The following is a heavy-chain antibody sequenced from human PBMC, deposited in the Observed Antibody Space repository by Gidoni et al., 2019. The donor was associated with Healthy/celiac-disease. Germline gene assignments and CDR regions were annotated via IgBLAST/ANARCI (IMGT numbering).Heavy chain of an antibody. CDR2: IYHSGST. CDR1: GYSISSGYY. V-gene: IGHV4-38-2*01. Sequence: QVQLQESGPGLVKPSETLSLTCAVSGYSISSGYYWGWIRQPPGKGLEWIGSIYHSGSTYYNPSLKSRVTISVDTSKNQFSLKLSSVTAADTAVYYCARVEVVVVVAAIPCWFDPWGQGTLVTVSS. D-gene: IGHD2-15*01. CDR3: ARVEVVVVVAAIPCWFDP. J-gene: IGHJ5*02.